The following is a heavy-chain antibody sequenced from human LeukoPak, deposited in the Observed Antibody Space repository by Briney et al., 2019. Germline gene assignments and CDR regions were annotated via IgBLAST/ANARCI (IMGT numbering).Heavy chain of an antibody. Sequence: GGSLRLPCAASGFTFSSYWMSWVRQAPGKGLEWVANIKQDGSEKYYVDSVKGRFTISRDNAKNSLYLQMNSLRAEDTAVYYCARVADGPYSRYYFDYWGQGTLVTVSS. CDR2: IKQDGSEK. D-gene: IGHD3-22*01. CDR3: ARVADGPYSRYYFDY. CDR1: GFTFSSYW. V-gene: IGHV3-7*03. J-gene: IGHJ4*02.